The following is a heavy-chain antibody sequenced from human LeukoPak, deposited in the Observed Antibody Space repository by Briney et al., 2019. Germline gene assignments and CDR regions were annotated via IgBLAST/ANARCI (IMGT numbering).Heavy chain of an antibody. D-gene: IGHD4-17*01. CDR3: AKGPPRDYGDYILDS. CDR1: GFTFRNHA. J-gene: IGHJ4*02. Sequence: GKSLKLSCAASGFTFRNHAMSWVRQAPGKGLEWVASISGSSTNTYYADSLKGRCTISRDNSKNTLYLQMYSLRAEDTAIYYCAKGPPRDYGDYILDSWGQGTLGPVSS. CDR2: ISGSSTNT. V-gene: IGHV3-23*01.